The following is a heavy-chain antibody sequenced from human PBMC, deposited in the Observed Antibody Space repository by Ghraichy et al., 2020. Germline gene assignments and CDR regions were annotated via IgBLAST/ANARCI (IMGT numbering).Heavy chain of an antibody. CDR3: ARLGVYVWGSYRPNYGMDV. D-gene: IGHD3-16*02. CDR1: GGSISSSSYY. Sequence: SETLSLTCTVSGGSISSSSYYWGWIRQPPGKGLEWIGSIYYSGSTYYNPSLKSRVTISVDTSKNQFSLKLSSVTAADTAVYYCARLGVYVWGSYRPNYGMDVWGQGTTVTVSS. CDR2: IYYSGST. J-gene: IGHJ6*02. V-gene: IGHV4-39*01.